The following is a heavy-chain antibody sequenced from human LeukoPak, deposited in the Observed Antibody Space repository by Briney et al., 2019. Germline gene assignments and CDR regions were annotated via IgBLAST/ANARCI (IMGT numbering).Heavy chain of an antibody. V-gene: IGHV1-69*04. CDR2: IIPILGIA. Sequence: SVKVSCKASGGTFSSYAISWVRQAPGQGLEWMGRIIPILGIANYAQKFQGRVTITADKSTSTAYMELSGLRSEDTAVYYCARDVPAAAILADAFDIWGQGTMVTVSS. D-gene: IGHD2-2*01. J-gene: IGHJ3*02. CDR3: ARDVPAAAILADAFDI. CDR1: GGTFSSYA.